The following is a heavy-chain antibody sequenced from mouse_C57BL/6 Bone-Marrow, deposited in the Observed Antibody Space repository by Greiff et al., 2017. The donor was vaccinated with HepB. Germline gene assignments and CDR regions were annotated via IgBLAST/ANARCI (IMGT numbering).Heavy chain of an antibody. D-gene: IGHD1-1*01. CDR1: GFSFTSYG. CDR2: IWSGGST. J-gene: IGHJ1*03. V-gene: IGHV2-2*01. CDR3: ARNHYYGSSYWYFDV. Sequence: QVQLQQSGPGLVQPSQSLSITCTVSGFSFTSYGVHWVRQSPGKGLEWLGVIWSGGSTDYNAAFISRLSISKDNSKSQVFFKMNSLQADDTAIYYCARNHYYGSSYWYFDVWGTGTTVTVSS.